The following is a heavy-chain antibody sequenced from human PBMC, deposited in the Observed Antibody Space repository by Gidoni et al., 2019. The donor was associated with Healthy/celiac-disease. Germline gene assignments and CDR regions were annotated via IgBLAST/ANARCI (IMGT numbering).Heavy chain of an antibody. CDR1: GFTFSRYA. CDR3: AKDPRYSSGWYYFDY. V-gene: IGHV3-23*01. Sequence: EVQLLESGGGLVQPVGSLRPSCSASGFTFSRYAMSWVRQAPGKGLEWVSAISGSGGSTYYADSVKGRFTISRDNSKNTLYLQMNSLRAEDTAVYYCAKDPRYSSGWYYFDYWGQGTLVTVSS. J-gene: IGHJ4*02. D-gene: IGHD6-19*01. CDR2: ISGSGGST.